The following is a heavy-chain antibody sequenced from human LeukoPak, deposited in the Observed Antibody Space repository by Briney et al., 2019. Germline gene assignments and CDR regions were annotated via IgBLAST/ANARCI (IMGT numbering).Heavy chain of an antibody. D-gene: IGHD2-2*02. CDR1: GGSISSGGYY. CDR2: IYYSGST. J-gene: IGHJ5*02. CDR3: ARLVVPAAIPEFWFDP. Sequence: SQTLSLTCTVSGGSISSGGYYWSWIRQHPGKSLEWIGYIYYSGSTYYNPSLKSRVTISVDTSKNQFSLKLSSVTAADTAVYYCARLVVPAAIPEFWFDPWGQGTLVTVSS. V-gene: IGHV4-31*03.